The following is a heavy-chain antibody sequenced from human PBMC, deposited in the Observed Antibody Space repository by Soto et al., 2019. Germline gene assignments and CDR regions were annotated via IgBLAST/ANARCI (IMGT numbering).Heavy chain of an antibody. CDR3: VGGGRELLSVS. CDR2: ISGDATTT. CDR1: GITFSIYW. V-gene: IGHV3-74*03. J-gene: IGHJ5*02. D-gene: IGHD1-26*01. Sequence: PGGSLRLSCEASGITFSIYWMHWVRQAPGKGPVWVSRISGDATTTTYADSVEGRFTVSRDSAKNTVYLQMSGLRVEDTAVYYCVGGGRELLSVSWGQGTLVTVSS.